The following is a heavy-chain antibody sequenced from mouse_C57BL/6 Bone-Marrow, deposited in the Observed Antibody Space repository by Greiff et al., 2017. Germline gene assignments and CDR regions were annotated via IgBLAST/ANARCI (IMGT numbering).Heavy chain of an antibody. CDR3: ARGAEDGYYCFDY. Sequence: EVQLQQSGPELVKPGASVKMSCKASGYTFTDYNMHWVKQSHGKSLEWIGYINPNNGGTSYNQKFKGKATLTVNKSSSTAYMELRSLTSEDSAVYYCARGAEDGYYCFDYWGQGTTLTVSS. V-gene: IGHV1-22*01. D-gene: IGHD2-3*01. J-gene: IGHJ2*01. CDR2: INPNNGGT. CDR1: GYTFTDYN.